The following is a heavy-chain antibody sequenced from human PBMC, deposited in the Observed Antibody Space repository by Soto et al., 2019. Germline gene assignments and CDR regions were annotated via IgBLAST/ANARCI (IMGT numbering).Heavy chain of an antibody. J-gene: IGHJ4*02. CDR1: GFKFSNYA. CDR2: ISATGGGT. D-gene: IGHD3-16*01. CDR3: AKDRRAGGNSAFYFDF. Sequence: WGSLRLSCAASGFKFSNYAMSWVRQAPGKGLKWVSLISATGGGTYYADSVKGRFTISRDNSHNTLYLQVHSLTAEDTAVYYCAKDRRAGGNSAFYFDFWGQGAQVTVSS. V-gene: IGHV3-23*01.